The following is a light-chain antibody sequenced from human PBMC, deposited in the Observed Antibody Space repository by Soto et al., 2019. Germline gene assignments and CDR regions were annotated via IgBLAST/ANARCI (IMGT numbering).Light chain of an antibody. CDR1: SSDVGFYNY. J-gene: IGLJ1*01. CDR3: SSYAHGSNYV. Sequence: QSALTQPASVSGSPGQSITISCTGTSSDVGFYNYVSWYQQQHPGKAPKLMIYEVDNRPSGVSIRFSGSKSGNTASLTISGLQAEDEADYYCSSYAHGSNYVFGTGTKVTVL. CDR2: EVD. V-gene: IGLV2-14*01.